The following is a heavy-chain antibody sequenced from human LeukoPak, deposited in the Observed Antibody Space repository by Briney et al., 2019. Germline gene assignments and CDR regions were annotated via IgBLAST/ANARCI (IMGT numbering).Heavy chain of an antibody. CDR3: ARAGSSSSPYFDY. Sequence: SETLSLTCTVSGGSISSYYWSWIRQPPGKGLEWIGYIYYSGSTNYNPSFKSRVTISVDTSKNQFSLQLSSVTAADTAVYYCARAGSSSSPYFDYWGQGILVTVSS. CDR2: IYYSGST. J-gene: IGHJ4*02. CDR1: GGSISSYY. D-gene: IGHD6-6*01. V-gene: IGHV4-59*01.